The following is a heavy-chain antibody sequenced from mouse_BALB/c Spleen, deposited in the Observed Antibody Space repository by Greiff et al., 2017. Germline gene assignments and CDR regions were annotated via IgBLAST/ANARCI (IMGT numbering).Heavy chain of an antibody. CDR2: ISSGSSTI. J-gene: IGHJ3*01. CDR3: AREENYYGYLAY. CDR1: GFTFSSFG. Sequence: EVKVVESGGGLVQPGGSRKLSCAASGFTFSSFGMHWVRQAPEKGLEWVAYISSGSSTIYYADTVKGRFTISRDNPKNTLFLQMTSLRSEDTAMYYCAREENYYGYLAYWGQGTLVTVSA. V-gene: IGHV5-17*02. D-gene: IGHD1-2*01.